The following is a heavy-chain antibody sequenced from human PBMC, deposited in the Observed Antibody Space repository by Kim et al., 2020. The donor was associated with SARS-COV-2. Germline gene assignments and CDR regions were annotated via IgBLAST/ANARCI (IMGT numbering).Heavy chain of an antibody. CDR3: ARHSPLLFGEFFAFDI. Sequence: SETLSLTCTVSGGSISSYYWSWIRQPPGKGLEWIGYIYYSGSTNYNPSLKSRVTISVDTSKNQFSLKLSSVTAADTAVYYCARHSPLLFGEFFAFDIWGQGTMVTVSS. CDR1: GGSISSYY. J-gene: IGHJ3*02. D-gene: IGHD3-10*02. V-gene: IGHV4-59*08. CDR2: IYYSGST.